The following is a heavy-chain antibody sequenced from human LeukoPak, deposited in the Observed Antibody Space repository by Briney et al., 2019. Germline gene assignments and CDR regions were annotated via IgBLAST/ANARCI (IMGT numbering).Heavy chain of an antibody. J-gene: IGHJ6*02. Sequence: RPGGSLRLSCAASGFTFSSYSMNWVRQAPGKGLEWVSSISSSSSYIYYADSMKGRLTISRDNAKSSLYLQMDSLRDEDTAIYYCARDRAALARMGGMDVWGQGTTVTVFS. CDR2: ISSSSSYI. CDR1: GFTFSSYS. CDR3: ARDRAALARMGGMDV. D-gene: IGHD5-12*01. V-gene: IGHV3-21*01.